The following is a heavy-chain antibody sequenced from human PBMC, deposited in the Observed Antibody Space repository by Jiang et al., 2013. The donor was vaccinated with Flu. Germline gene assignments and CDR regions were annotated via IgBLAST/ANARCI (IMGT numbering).Heavy chain of an antibody. D-gene: IGHD6-13*01. CDR3: ARELSIEPGIGSHYYCYCAMDV. V-gene: IGHV3-7*03. CDR2: IKQDGSEK. J-gene: IGHJ6*02. Sequence: SGGGLVQPGGSLRLSCAASGFTFNSYWMSWVRQAPGKGLEWVANIKQDGSEKYYVDSVKGRFTISRDNAKNSLYLQMNSLRAEDTAVYYCARELSIEPGIGSHYYCYCAMDVWGQGTTVTVSS. CDR1: GFTFNSYW.